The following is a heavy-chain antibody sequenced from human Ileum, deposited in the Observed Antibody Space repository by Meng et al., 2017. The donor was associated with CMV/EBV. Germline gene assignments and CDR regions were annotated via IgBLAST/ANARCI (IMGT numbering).Heavy chain of an antibody. V-gene: IGHV3-74*01. D-gene: IGHD2-2*01. J-gene: IGHJ6*02. CDR3: ARDGNPVGYQLFNSYGMDV. CDR2: INSDESTT. Sequence: GESLKISCGASGFTFSNYWMNWVRQAPGKGLMWVSRINSDESTTSYADSVKGRFTISRDNAKKTLYLQMNSLRAEDTAVYYCARDGNPVGYQLFNSYGMDVWGQGTTVTVSS. CDR1: GFTFSNYW.